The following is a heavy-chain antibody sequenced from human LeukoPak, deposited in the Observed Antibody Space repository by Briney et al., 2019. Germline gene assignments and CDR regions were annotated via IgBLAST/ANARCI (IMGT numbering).Heavy chain of an antibody. CDR3: AKGVDYCSGGSCPADY. CDR2: ISYDGNNK. Sequence: PGGSLRLSCAASGFTFSNYGIHWVRQAPGKGLEWVAVISYDGNNKYYADSVKGRFTISRDNSTNTLFLQMNSLRAEDTAVYYCAKGVDYCSGGSCPADYWGQGTLVTVSS. J-gene: IGHJ4*02. CDR1: GFTFSNYG. V-gene: IGHV3-30*18. D-gene: IGHD2-15*01.